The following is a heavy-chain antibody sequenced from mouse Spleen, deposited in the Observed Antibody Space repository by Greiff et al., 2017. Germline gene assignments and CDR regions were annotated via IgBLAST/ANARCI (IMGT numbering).Heavy chain of an antibody. CDR1: GYTFTDYY. CDR3: ARSLPGAMDY. Sequence: EVQLQQSGPVLVKPGASVKMSCKASGYTFTDYYMNWVKQSHGKSLEWIGVINPYNGGTSYNQKFKGKATLTVDKSSSTAYMELNSLTSEDSAVYYCARSLPGAMDYWGQGTSVTVSS. V-gene: IGHV1-19*01. CDR2: INPYNGGT. J-gene: IGHJ4*01.